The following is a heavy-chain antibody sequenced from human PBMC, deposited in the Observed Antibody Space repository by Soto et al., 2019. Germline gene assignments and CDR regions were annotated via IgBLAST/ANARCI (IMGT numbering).Heavy chain of an antibody. CDR3: TTGPQGVITLYY. Sequence: GGSLRLSCAASGFTFIDYYMSWIRQAPGKGLEWVSYISSSGSYTKYADSVKGRFTISRDNAKSSLYLQMNSLSAEDTAVYYCTTGPQGVITLYYWGRGTLVTVPQ. CDR2: ISSSGSYT. D-gene: IGHD1-20*01. V-gene: IGHV3-11*05. CDR1: GFTFIDYY. J-gene: IGHJ4*02.